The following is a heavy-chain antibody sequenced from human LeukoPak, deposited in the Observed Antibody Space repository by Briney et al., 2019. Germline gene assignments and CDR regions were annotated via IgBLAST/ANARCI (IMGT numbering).Heavy chain of an antibody. V-gene: IGHV1-2*02. Sequence: ASVKVSCKASGYTFSDYYIHWVRQSPGQGLEWMGWINTKGASTKYAQKFQGRVTMTRDTSINTVYMELSRLTSDDTAIYYCARDAEYGSGSMWLLDPWGQGAQVTVSS. CDR3: ARDAEYGSGSMWLLDP. CDR1: GYTFSDYY. CDR2: INTKGAST. D-gene: IGHD3-10*01. J-gene: IGHJ5*02.